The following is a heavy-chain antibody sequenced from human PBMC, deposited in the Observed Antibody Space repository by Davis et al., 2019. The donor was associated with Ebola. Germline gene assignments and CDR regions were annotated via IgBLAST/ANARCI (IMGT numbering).Heavy chain of an antibody. CDR3: ARAVFPEVLDY. CDR2: ISGTGGST. D-gene: IGHD3-3*01. Sequence: GESLKISCATSGFPFSTYAMCWVRQAPGKGLEWVSSISGTGGSTFYADSVKCRFTISRDNSENTLYLQMNSLTADDTAVYYCARAVFPEVLDYWGQGTPVTVSS. V-gene: IGHV3-23*01. CDR1: GFPFSTYA. J-gene: IGHJ4*02.